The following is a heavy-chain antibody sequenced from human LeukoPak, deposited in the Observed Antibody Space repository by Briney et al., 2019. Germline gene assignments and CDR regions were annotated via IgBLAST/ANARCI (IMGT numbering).Heavy chain of an antibody. V-gene: IGHV4-59*01. Sequence: PSETPSLTCTVSGGSISSYYWSWIRQPPGKGLEWIGYIYYSGSTNYNPSLKSRVTISVDTSKNQFSLKLSSVTAADTAVYYCARVYRVGATIYYFNYWGQGTLVTVSS. CDR1: GGSISSYY. CDR2: IYYSGST. J-gene: IGHJ4*02. CDR3: ARVYRVGATIYYFNY. D-gene: IGHD1-26*01.